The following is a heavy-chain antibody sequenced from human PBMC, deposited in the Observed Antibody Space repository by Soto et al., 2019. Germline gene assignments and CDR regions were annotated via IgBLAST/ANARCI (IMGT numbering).Heavy chain of an antibody. V-gene: IGHV4-59*01. Sequence: SETLSLTCTVSGDSMSPYYWSWIRQPPEKGLEWIGFIYYTGNTNYNPSLKSRVTLSVDRSKKQFSLELSSATAADTAVYHCARARRYNLNWGPYYFDYWGQGTLVTVSS. CDR1: GDSMSPYY. CDR2: IYYTGNT. CDR3: ARARRYNLNWGPYYFDY. D-gene: IGHD1-7*01. J-gene: IGHJ4*02.